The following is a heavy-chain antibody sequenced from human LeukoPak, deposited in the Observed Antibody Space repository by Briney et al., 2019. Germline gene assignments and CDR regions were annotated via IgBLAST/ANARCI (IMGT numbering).Heavy chain of an antibody. CDR1: GYTFTSNH. Sequence: ASVKVSCKASGYTFTSNHMHWVRQAPGQGLEWMGMIKTSGGRTSYAQKVQGRVTMTRDTSTSTVYMELSSLRSDDTAVYYCAVQVAGTVYWGQETLVTVS. J-gene: IGHJ4*02. V-gene: IGHV1-46*01. CDR2: IKTSGGRT. CDR3: AVQVAGTVY. D-gene: IGHD6-19*01.